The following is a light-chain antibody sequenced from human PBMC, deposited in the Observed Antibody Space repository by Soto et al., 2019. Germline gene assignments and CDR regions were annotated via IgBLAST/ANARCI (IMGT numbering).Light chain of an antibody. CDR1: QSVSSATY. CDR3: QQYGDSPLT. Sequence: EIVLTQSPGTLSLSPGERATLSCRASQSVSSATYLAWHQQKPGQAPRLLIYGASSRAAGIPDRFSGSGSGTDFTLTISRLEPEDFAVYYCQQYGDSPLTFGGGTKVETK. CDR2: GAS. J-gene: IGKJ4*01. V-gene: IGKV3-20*01.